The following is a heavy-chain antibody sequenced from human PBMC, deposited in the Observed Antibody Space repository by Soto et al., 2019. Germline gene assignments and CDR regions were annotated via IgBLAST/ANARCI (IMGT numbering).Heavy chain of an antibody. Sequence: ASVKVSCKVSGYTLTELSMHWVRQAPGKGLEWMGGFDPEDGETIYAQKFQGRVTMTEDTSTDTAYMELSSLRSEDTAVYYCATDPIPALAAARPHNSYGMDGWGQGTTVTVSS. J-gene: IGHJ6*02. CDR3: ATDPIPALAAARPHNSYGMDG. D-gene: IGHD6-13*01. CDR1: GYTLTELS. CDR2: FDPEDGET. V-gene: IGHV1-24*01.